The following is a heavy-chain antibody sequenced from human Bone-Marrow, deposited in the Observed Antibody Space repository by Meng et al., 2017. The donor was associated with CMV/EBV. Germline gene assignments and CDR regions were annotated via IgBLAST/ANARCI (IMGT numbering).Heavy chain of an antibody. J-gene: IGHJ4*02. Sequence: GESLKISCAASGFTFSSYAMSWVRQAPGKGLEWVSAISGSGGSTYYADSVKGRFTISRDNAKNSLYLQMNSLRAEDTAVYYCARGALLWFGEFYYFDYWGQGTLVTVSS. V-gene: IGHV3-23*01. CDR2: ISGSGGST. CDR1: GFTFSSYA. CDR3: ARGALLWFGEFYYFDY. D-gene: IGHD3-10*01.